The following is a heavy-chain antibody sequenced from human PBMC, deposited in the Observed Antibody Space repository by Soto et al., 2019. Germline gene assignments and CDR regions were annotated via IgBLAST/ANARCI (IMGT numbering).Heavy chain of an antibody. J-gene: IGHJ3*02. CDR1: GGSFSGYY. D-gene: IGHD3-22*01. V-gene: IGHV4-34*01. CDR2: INHSGST. CDR3: ARKEDYDSSGYYFHDAFDI. Sequence: QVQLQQWGAGLLKPSETLSLTCAVYGGSFSGYYWSWIRQPPGKGLVWIGEINHSGSTNYNPSLKSRVTISVDTSKNPFSLKLSSVTAADTAVYYCARKEDYDSSGYYFHDAFDIWGQGTMVTVSS.